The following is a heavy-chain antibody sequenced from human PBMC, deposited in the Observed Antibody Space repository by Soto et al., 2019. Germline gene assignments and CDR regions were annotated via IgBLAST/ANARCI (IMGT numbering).Heavy chain of an antibody. CDR3: ACGSRYYYFGY. Sequence: QKISSKGSGYSFTSYWIGWVRQMPGKGLEWKGIIYAGDTDTRYSPSFHGQVTISAVKPIITAYLQWSSLTASDTAMYYCACGSRYYYFGYWGQGTLVTVSS. V-gene: IGHV5-51*04. D-gene: IGHD2-15*01. J-gene: IGHJ4*02. CDR2: IYAGDTDT. CDR1: GYSFTSYW.